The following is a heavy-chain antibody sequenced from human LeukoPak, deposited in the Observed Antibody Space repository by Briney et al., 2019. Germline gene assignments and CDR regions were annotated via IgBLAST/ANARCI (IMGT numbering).Heavy chain of an antibody. CDR1: GFTFSSYW. CDR2: ISDDGRTT. Sequence: GGSLRLSCAASGFTFSSYWMTWVRQAPGKGLEWVSTISDDGRTTYYADSVKGRFTISRDNSKNIVYLQMNSLRAEDTAFYYCAKGLGFMPQFDYWGQGTLVAVSS. J-gene: IGHJ4*02. CDR3: AKGLGFMPQFDY. D-gene: IGHD6-19*01. V-gene: IGHV3-23*01.